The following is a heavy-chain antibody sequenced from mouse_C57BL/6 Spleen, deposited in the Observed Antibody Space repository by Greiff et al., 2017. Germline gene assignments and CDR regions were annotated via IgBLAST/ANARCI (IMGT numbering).Heavy chain of an antibody. CDR2: INPNNGGT. CDR3: ARSTTVVARYWYFDV. D-gene: IGHD1-1*01. CDR1: GYTFTDYN. V-gene: IGHV1-18*01. J-gene: IGHJ1*03. Sequence: EVQLQQSGPELVKPGASVKIPCKASGYTFTDYNTDWVKQSHGKSLEWIGDINPNNGGTIYNQKFKGKATLTVDKSSSTAYMELRSLTSEDTAVYYCARSTTVVARYWYFDVWGTGTTVTVSS.